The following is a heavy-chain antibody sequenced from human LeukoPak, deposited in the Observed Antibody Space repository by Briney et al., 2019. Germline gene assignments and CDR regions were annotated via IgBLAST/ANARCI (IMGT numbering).Heavy chain of an antibody. CDR3: ARDLRGWYGSFDY. J-gene: IGHJ4*02. D-gene: IGHD6-19*01. Sequence: SQTLSLTCTVSGGSISSGYYYWTWIRQPAGKGLEWIGRIYTSGSTNYNPSLKSRITISVDTSKNQFSLKLSSVTAADTAVYYCARDLRGWYGSFDYWGQGTLVTVSS. V-gene: IGHV4-61*02. CDR2: IYTSGST. CDR1: GGSISSGYYY.